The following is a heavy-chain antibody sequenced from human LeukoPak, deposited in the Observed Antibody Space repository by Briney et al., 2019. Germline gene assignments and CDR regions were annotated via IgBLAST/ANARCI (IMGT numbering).Heavy chain of an antibody. Sequence: GGSLRLSCAASGFTFSSYAMSWVRQAPGKGLEWVSAISASGGSKYADSVKGRFTISRDTSKNTLYLQMKSLRAEDTAVYYCAKDLSDYGDLYYFDYWGQGTLVTVSS. CDR3: AKDLSDYGDLYYFDY. CDR2: ISASGGS. CDR1: GFTFSSYA. J-gene: IGHJ4*02. D-gene: IGHD4-17*01. V-gene: IGHV3-23*01.